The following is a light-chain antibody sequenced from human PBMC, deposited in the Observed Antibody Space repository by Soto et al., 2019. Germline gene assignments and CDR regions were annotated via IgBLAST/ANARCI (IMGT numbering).Light chain of an antibody. Sequence: AIRMTQSPSSFSASTGDRVSITCRASQDISTYLAWYQQKPGKAPNLLIYAASTLQSGVPSRCSGSGSGTDFTLTINCLQSEDFATYYCQQYYSYPYTFGQGTRLEIK. CDR1: QDISTY. J-gene: IGKJ2*01. V-gene: IGKV1-8*01. CDR2: AAS. CDR3: QQYYSYPYT.